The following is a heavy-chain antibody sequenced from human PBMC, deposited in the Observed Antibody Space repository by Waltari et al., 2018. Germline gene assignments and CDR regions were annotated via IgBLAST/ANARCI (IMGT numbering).Heavy chain of an antibody. CDR2: FAPGDGET. D-gene: IGHD2-15*01. V-gene: IGHV1-24*01. Sequence: QVQLVQSGAEVKKPGASVKVSCKVSGYTLTELSMHWVRQAPGKGLEWRGGFAPGDGETIYAQKFQGRVTMTEDTSTDTAYMELSSLRSEDTAVYYCATDLGCVRRGGGSCYSYWGQGTLVTVSS. J-gene: IGHJ4*02. CDR1: GYTLTELS. CDR3: ATDLGCVRRGGGSCYSY.